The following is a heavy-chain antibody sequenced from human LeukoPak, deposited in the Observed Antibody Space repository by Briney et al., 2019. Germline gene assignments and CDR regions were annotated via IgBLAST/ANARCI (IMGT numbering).Heavy chain of an antibody. J-gene: IGHJ4*02. V-gene: IGHV3-7*01. CDR3: ARETFAATARGGDH. D-gene: IGHD6-13*01. Sequence: GGSLRLSCAASGFTFSSYSMNWVRQAPRKGLEWVANIKQDGSETYYVDSVKGRFTISRDNAKSSLFLQMNSLRADDTAVYYCARETFAATARGGDHWGQGTLVTVSS. CDR2: IKQDGSET. CDR1: GFTFSSYS.